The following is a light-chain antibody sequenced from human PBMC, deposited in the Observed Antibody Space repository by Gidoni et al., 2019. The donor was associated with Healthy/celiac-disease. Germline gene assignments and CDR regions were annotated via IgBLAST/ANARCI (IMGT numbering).Light chain of an antibody. CDR1: QSISSY. V-gene: IGKV1-39*01. J-gene: IGKJ2*01. Sequence: DIQMTQSPSSLSASVGDRVTITCRASQSISSYLNWYQQKPGKVPKLLIYAASSLQSGVPSRFSGSGYGTDFTLTISSLQPEDFATYYCQQSDSTPRXXXQGTKLEIK. CDR2: AAS. CDR3: QQSDSTPRX.